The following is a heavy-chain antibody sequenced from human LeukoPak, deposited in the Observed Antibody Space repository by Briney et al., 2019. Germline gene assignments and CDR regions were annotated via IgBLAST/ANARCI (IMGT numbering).Heavy chain of an antibody. J-gene: IGHJ4*02. CDR2: INPNSGGT. CDR1: GYIFTGYY. CDR3: ARSIYCRGSSCCSCYY. Sequence: ASVKVSCKASGYIFTGYYMHWVRQAPGQGLEWMGWINPNSGGTNSAQKFQGRVTMTRDTSINAAYMELSSLRSDDTAVYYCARSIYCRGSSCCSCYYGGQGNLVSVFS. D-gene: IGHD2-15*01. V-gene: IGHV1-2*02.